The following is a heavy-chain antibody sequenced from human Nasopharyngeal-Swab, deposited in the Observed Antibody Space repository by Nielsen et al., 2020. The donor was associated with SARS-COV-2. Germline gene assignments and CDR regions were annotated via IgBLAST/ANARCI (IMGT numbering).Heavy chain of an antibody. CDR2: IYPGDSDT. J-gene: IGHJ6*03. D-gene: IGHD6-19*01. Sequence: VRQMPGKGLEAMGIIYPGDSDTRYSPSFQGQVTISADRSISTAYLQWSSLKAADTAIYFCARIEYNTDWYRHYYHMDVWGKGTTVTVSS. V-gene: IGHV5-51*01. CDR3: ARIEYNTDWYRHYYHMDV.